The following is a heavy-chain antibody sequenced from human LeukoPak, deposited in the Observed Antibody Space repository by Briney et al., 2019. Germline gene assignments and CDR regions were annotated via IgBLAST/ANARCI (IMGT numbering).Heavy chain of an antibody. V-gene: IGHV3-48*02. CDR3: ARQFDH. CDR2: IGSGTGPK. J-gene: IGHJ4*02. Sequence: GGSLRLSCAASGFSFSTYSMNWVRQAPGKGLEWLSYIGSGTGPKYYADSVKGRFTISRDNAKNSLYLQMNSLRDEDTAVYYCARQFDHWGQGTLVTVSS. CDR1: GFSFSTYS.